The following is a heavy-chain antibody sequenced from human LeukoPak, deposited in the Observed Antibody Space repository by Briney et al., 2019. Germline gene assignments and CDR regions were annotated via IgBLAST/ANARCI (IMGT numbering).Heavy chain of an antibody. CDR1: GGSISSYY. CDR2: IYYSGST. D-gene: IGHD2-2*01. Sequence: PSETLSLTCTVSGGSISSYYWSWIRQPPGKGLEWIGYIYYSGSTNYNPSLKSRVTISVDTSKNQFSLKLSSVTAADTAVYYCARTAEIVVVPAASGPKDAFDIWGQGTMVTVSS. V-gene: IGHV4-59*01. CDR3: ARTAEIVVVPAASGPKDAFDI. J-gene: IGHJ3*02.